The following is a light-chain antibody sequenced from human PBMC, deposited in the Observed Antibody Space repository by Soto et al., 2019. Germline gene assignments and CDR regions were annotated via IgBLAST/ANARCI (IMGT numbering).Light chain of an antibody. CDR3: QQYNNWPPWT. V-gene: IGKV3-15*01. Sequence: EIVMTQSPATLSVSPGERATLSCRASQSVSSNLAWYQQKPGQAPRLLIYGASTRATGIPARFSGSGSGTEFTLTISSLQSEDFAVYYCQQYNNWPPWTFGXGTXXXX. CDR1: QSVSSN. CDR2: GAS. J-gene: IGKJ1*01.